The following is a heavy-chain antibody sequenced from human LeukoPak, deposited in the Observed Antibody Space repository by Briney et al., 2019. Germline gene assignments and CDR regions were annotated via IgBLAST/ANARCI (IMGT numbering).Heavy chain of an antibody. CDR1: GYIFSDYA. D-gene: IGHD3-10*01. CDR3: ASLWFGELAPFDP. Sequence: ASLKVSCKASGYIFSDYAIHWVRQAPGQSLDWMGWINCGNGDTIFSQKFKDRLTITRNTSATTAYVELNCLRSEDTAVYYCASLWFGELAPFDPWGQGTLVTVSS. J-gene: IGHJ5*02. V-gene: IGHV1-3*01. CDR2: INCGNGDT.